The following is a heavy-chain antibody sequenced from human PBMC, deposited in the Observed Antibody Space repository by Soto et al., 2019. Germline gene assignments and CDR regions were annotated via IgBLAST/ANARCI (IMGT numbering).Heavy chain of an antibody. V-gene: IGHV4-39*01. CDR3: ARVSGSYYYGMDV. Sequence: SETLSLTCTVSGGSISSGSYYWGWIRQPPGKGLEWIGSIYYSGSTYYNPSLKSRVTISVDTSKNQFSLKLSSVTAADTAVYYCARVSGSYYYGMDVWGQGTTVTVSS. D-gene: IGHD1-26*01. J-gene: IGHJ6*02. CDR1: GGSISSGSYY. CDR2: IYYSGST.